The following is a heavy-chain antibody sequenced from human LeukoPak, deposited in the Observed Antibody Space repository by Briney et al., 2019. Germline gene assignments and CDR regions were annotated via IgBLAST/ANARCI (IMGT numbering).Heavy chain of an antibody. CDR1: GFSFSYYG. Sequence: GRSLRLSCAASGFSFSYYGMHWVRQAPGKGLVWVSRVNSDGSDTIYADSVKGRCTISRDNAKNTVFLQMNSLRVEDTAVYYCARGGYGHGFDIWGQGTMVTVSS. D-gene: IGHD5-12*01. J-gene: IGHJ3*02. CDR3: ARGGYGHGFDI. CDR2: VNSDGSDT. V-gene: IGHV3-74*01.